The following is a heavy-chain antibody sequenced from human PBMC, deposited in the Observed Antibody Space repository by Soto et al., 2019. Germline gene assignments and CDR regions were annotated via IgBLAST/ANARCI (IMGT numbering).Heavy chain of an antibody. J-gene: IGHJ4*02. CDR2: IYRTGCT. D-gene: IGHD1-7*01. CDR3: ASRDPGTSVDY. Sequence: QVQLQESGPGLVKPSGTLSLTCAVSGGSFTSNNWWTWVRQPPGQGLEWIGEIYRTGCTNYNPSLKSRVTIALDTAENQSSLKVPSLTAADTAVYYCASRDPGTSVDYWGQGTLVTVSS. V-gene: IGHV4-4*02. CDR1: GGSFTSNNW.